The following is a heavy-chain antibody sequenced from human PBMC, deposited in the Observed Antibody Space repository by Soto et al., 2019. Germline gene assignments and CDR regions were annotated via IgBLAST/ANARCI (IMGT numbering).Heavy chain of an antibody. CDR3: ARDLDGVIDY. CDR2: IWYDGSNK. J-gene: IGHJ4*02. V-gene: IGHV3-33*01. CDR1: GFTFSSYG. D-gene: IGHD4-17*01. Sequence: QVQLVESGGGVVQPGRSLRLSCAASGFTFSSYGMHWVRQAPGKGLEWVAVIWYDGSNKYYADSVKGRFTISRDNSKNTMYLQMNSLRAEDTAVYYCARDLDGVIDYWGQGTLVTVSS.